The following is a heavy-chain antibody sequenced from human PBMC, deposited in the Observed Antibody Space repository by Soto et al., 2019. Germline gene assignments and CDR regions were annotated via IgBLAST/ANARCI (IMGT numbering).Heavy chain of an antibody. CDR2: ISYDGSNK. CDR3: ARVKDNYYYYYGMDV. Sequence: PGGSLRLSCAASGFTFSSYAMHWVRQAPGKGLEWVAVISYDGSNKYYADSVKGRFTISRDNSKNTLYLQMNSPRAEDTAVYYCARVKDNYYYYYGMDVWGQGTTVTVSS. J-gene: IGHJ6*02. CDR1: GFTFSSYA. V-gene: IGHV3-30-3*01. D-gene: IGHD2-15*01.